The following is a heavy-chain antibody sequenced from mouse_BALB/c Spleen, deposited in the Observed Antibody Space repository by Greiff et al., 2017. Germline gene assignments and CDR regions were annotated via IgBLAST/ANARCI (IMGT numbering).Heavy chain of an antibody. J-gene: IGHJ3*01. CDR3: ARQGGWFAY. CDR2: ISNGGGST. CDR1: GFTFSSYT. Sequence: EVQLVESGGGLVQPGGSLKLSCAASGFTFSSYTMSWVRQTPEKRLEWVAYISNGGGSTYYPDTVKGRFTISRDNAKNTLYLQMSSLKSEDTAMYYCARQGGWFAYWGQGTLVTVSA. V-gene: IGHV5-12-2*01.